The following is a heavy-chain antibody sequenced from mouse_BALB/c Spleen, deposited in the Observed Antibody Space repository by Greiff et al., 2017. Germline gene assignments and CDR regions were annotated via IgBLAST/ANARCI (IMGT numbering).Heavy chain of an antibody. CDR3: ARVTRGEGYYFDY. D-gene: IGHD2-12*01. V-gene: IGHV2-9*02. CDR1: GFSLTSYG. J-gene: IGHJ2*01. CDR2: IWAGGST. Sequence: VKLQQSGPGLVAPSQSLSITCTVSGFSLTSYGVHWVRQPPGKGLEWLGVIWAGGSTNYNSALMSRLSISKDNSKSQVFLKMNSLQTDDTAMYYCARVTRGEGYYFDYWGQGTTLTVSS.